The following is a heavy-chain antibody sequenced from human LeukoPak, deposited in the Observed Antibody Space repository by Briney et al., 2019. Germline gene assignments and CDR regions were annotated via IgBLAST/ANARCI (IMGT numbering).Heavy chain of an antibody. Sequence: GGSLRLSCAASGFTFSSYSMNWVRQAPGKGLEWVSSISSSSSYIYYADSVKGRFTISRDNAKNSLYLQMNSLRAEDTAVYYCARDSVVATITAYYFDYWGQGTLVTVSS. D-gene: IGHD5-12*01. CDR1: GFTFSSYS. CDR3: ARDSVVATITAYYFDY. CDR2: ISSSSSYI. V-gene: IGHV3-21*01. J-gene: IGHJ4*02.